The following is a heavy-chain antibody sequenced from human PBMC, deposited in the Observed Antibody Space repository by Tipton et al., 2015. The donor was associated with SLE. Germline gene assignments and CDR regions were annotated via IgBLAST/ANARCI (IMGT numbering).Heavy chain of an antibody. J-gene: IGHJ4*02. V-gene: IGHV4-38-2*01. Sequence: TLSLTCAVSGYSISSGYYWSWIRQPPGKGLEWIGYIYYSGSTNYNPSLKSRVTISVDTSKNQFSLKLSSVTAADTAVYYCARAYYYDFWSGFGGFDYWGQGTLVTVSS. CDR3: ARAYYYDFWSGFGGFDY. D-gene: IGHD3-3*01. CDR2: IYYSGST. CDR1: GYSISSGYY.